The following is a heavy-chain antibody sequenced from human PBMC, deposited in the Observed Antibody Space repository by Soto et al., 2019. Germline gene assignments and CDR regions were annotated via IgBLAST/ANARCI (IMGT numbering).Heavy chain of an antibody. Sequence: GGSLRLSCAASGFTFSSYSMNWVRQAPGKGLEWVSSISSSSSYIYYADSVKGRFTISRDNAKSSLYLQMNSLRAEDTALYYCARDLGYCSGGSCANLYYMDCWGKGTTVTVAS. CDR2: ISSSSSYI. CDR3: ARDLGYCSGGSCANLYYMDC. V-gene: IGHV3-21*01. CDR1: GFTFSSYS. D-gene: IGHD2-15*01. J-gene: IGHJ6*03.